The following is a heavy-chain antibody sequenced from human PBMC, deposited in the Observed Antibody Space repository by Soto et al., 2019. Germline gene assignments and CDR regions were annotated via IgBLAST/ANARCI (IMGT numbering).Heavy chain of an antibody. CDR1: GFTFSNHG. Sequence: QVQSVESGGGVVQPGTSLRLSCAVSGFTFSNHGMHWVRQAPGKGLEWVAFISYAVRCKEYEDSLKGRFTISRDNFKDTLFLQMNTLRADDTAVYYCARDRGWSRSHYFDSWGQGTLVPVSS. J-gene: IGHJ4*02. CDR2: ISYAVRCK. V-gene: IGHV3-33*01. D-gene: IGHD2-15*01. CDR3: ARDRGWSRSHYFDS.